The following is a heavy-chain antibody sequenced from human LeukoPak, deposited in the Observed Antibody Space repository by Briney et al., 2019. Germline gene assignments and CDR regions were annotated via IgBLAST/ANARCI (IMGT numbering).Heavy chain of an antibody. CDR1: GFTFSDYY. J-gene: IGHJ3*02. D-gene: IGHD2-15*01. CDR2: ISSSSSYT. V-gene: IGHV3-11*06. CDR3: ARTDIVVVVAAGIGAFDI. Sequence: PGGSLRLSCAASGFTFSDYYMSWIRQAPGKGLEWVSYISSSSSYTNYADSVKGRFTISRDNAKNSLYLQMNSLRAEDTAAYYCARTDIVVVVAAGIGAFDIWGQGTMVTVSS.